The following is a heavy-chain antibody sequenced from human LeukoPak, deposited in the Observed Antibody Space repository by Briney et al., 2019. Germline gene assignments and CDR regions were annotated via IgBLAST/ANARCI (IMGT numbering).Heavy chain of an antibody. CDR1: GFTFSSYH. V-gene: IGHV3-21*01. J-gene: IGHJ4*02. D-gene: IGHD5-18*01. Sequence: PGGSLRLSCVVSGFTFSSYHMNWVRQAPGKGLEWGSSISTSSSSYIYYADSVTGRFTISRDNAKNSLYLQMNSLRAEDTAVYYCARRASTERGHSYGLDSWGQGTLVTVSS. CDR2: ISTSSSSYI. CDR3: ARRASTERGHSYGLDS.